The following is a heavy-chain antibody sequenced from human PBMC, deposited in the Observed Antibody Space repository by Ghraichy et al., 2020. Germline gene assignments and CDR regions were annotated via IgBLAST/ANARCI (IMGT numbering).Heavy chain of an antibody. D-gene: IGHD2-8*01. V-gene: IGHV4-34*01. Sequence: SETLSLTCAVYGGSFSGYYWSWIRQPPGKGLEWIGEINHSGSTNYNPSLKSRVTISVDTSKNQFSLKLSSVTAADTAVYYCASKRGVYANNWFDPWGQGTLVTVSS. CDR2: INHSGST. CDR1: GGSFSGYY. J-gene: IGHJ5*02. CDR3: ASKRGVYANNWFDP.